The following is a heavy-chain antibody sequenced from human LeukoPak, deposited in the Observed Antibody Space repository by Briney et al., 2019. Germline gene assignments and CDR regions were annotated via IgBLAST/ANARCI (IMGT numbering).Heavy chain of an antibody. CDR2: INHSGST. J-gene: IGHJ4*02. V-gene: IGHV4-34*01. CDR1: GGSFSGYY. D-gene: IGHD3-10*01. Sequence: PSETLSLTCAVYGGSFSGYYWSWIRQPPGKGLEWIGEINHSGSTNYNPSLKSRVTISVDTSKNQFSLKLSSVTAADTAVYYCAERSFGPHDYWGQGTLVTVSS. CDR3: AERSFGPHDY.